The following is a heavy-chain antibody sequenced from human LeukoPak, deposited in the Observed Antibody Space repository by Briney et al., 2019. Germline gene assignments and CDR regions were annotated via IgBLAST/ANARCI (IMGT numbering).Heavy chain of an antibody. CDR3: ARVGGGDGYNYYFDY. D-gene: IGHD5-24*01. CDR1: GGSTSSSNW. V-gene: IGHV4-4*02. CDR2: IYHSGST. Sequence: SGTLSLTCAVSGGSTSSSNWWSWVRQPPGKGLEWIGEIYHSGSTNYNPSLKSRVTISVDKSKNQFSLKLSSVTAADTAVYYCARVGGGDGYNYYFDYWGQGTLVTVSS. J-gene: IGHJ4*02.